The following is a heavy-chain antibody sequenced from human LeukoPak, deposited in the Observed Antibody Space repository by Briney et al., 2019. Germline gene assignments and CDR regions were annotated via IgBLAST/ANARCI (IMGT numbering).Heavy chain of an antibody. Sequence: SETLSLTCSVSIGSISSGKWWSWVRQSPGKGLEWIGEIYLYGTTNYNPSFTSRVTMSVDRSRNQFSLKLTSVTAADTAVYYCARQKWEQQGRDYYFNGLDVWGPGTTVIVSS. CDR1: IGSISSGKW. CDR2: IYLYGTT. CDR3: ARQKWEQQGRDYYFNGLDV. V-gene: IGHV4-4*02. J-gene: IGHJ6*02. D-gene: IGHD1/OR15-1a*01.